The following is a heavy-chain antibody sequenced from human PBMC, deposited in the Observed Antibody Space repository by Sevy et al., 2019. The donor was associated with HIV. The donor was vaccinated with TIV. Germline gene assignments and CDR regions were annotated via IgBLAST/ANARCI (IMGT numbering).Heavy chain of an antibody. Sequence: GGSLRLSCTASGFTFGDYAMSWFRQAPGKGLEWVGFIRSKAYGGTTEYAASVKGRFTISRDDSKSIAYLLMNRLKTEDTAVYYCTRGPNSYYDILTGYMKTHYFDYWGQGTLVTVSS. CDR1: GFTFGDYA. CDR2: IRSKAYGGTT. D-gene: IGHD3-9*01. J-gene: IGHJ4*02. CDR3: TRGPNSYYDILTGYMKTHYFDY. V-gene: IGHV3-49*03.